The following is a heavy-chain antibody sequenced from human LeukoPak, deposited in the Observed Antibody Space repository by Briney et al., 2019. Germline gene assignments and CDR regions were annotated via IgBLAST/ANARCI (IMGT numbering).Heavy chain of an antibody. D-gene: IGHD6-13*01. CDR2: IYPGDSDT. CDR3: ARRSNDYYGMDV. V-gene: IGHV5-51*01. Sequence: GESLKISCQGSGYSFTTYWIGWVRRLPGKGLEWMGIIYPGDSDTRYSPSFEGQVTISADKSISTAYLQWSSLKASDTAMYYCARRSNDYYGMDVWGQGTTVTVSS. CDR1: GYSFTTYW. J-gene: IGHJ6*02.